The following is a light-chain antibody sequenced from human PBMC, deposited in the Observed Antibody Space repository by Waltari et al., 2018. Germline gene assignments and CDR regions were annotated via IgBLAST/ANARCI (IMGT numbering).Light chain of an antibody. J-gene: IGKJ2*01. CDR2: SAS. CDR1: QGIGSW. CDR3: QQANSFPYT. V-gene: IGKV1-12*01. Sequence: DIRMTQSPSSVSASVGDRVTITCRASQGIGSWLAWYQQKPGKAPKLLIYSASTLQSGVPSRFSGGGSETYFTLTISNLQPDDSATYYCQQANSFPYTFGQGTKLEIK.